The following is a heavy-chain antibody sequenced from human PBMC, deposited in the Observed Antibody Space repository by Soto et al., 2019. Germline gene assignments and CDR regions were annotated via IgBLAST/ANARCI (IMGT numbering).Heavy chain of an antibody. D-gene: IGHD2-2*01. CDR2: IKQDGSEK. CDR3: ARDSAYCRSTSCYLSYYYYMDV. J-gene: IGHJ6*03. CDR1: GFPFSHHW. Sequence: EVQVVESGGGLVQPGGSLRLSCAASGFPFSHHWITWVRQAPGKGLEWLANIKQDGSEKYYVDSVKGRFTLSRDNAKNSLYLQMNSLRAEDTAVYYCARDSAYCRSTSCYLSYYYYMDVWGKGTTVTVSS. V-gene: IGHV3-7*01.